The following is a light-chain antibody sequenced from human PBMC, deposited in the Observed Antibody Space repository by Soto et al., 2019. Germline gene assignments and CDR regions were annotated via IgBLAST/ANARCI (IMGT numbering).Light chain of an antibody. J-gene: IGKJ4*01. V-gene: IGKV1-33*01. CDR3: QQYDKLPLT. CDR2: DAF. Sequence: DIQMTQSPSSLSASVGDRVTITCQASQDINSYLAWYQQKPGKAPKFLIFDAFNLERGVPSRFSGSGSGTEFTFNISSLQPEDVATYYCQQYDKLPLTFGGGTKVEVK. CDR1: QDINSY.